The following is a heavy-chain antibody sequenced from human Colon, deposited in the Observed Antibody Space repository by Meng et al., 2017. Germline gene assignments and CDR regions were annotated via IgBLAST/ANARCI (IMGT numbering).Heavy chain of an antibody. CDR3: ARDERGGPYYFDY. J-gene: IGHJ4*02. CDR2: IYTADGNR. V-gene: IGHV1-3*04. CDR1: GYSFTSYG. Sequence: QFHLVQSGAEFKNPGASLTVSCQASGYSFTSYGMHWLRQAPGQRPEWMGWIYTADGNRRYSQRFQDRLTITSDTFARTAYMELSSLRSEDTAVYFCARDERGGPYYFDYWGQGTLVTVSS.